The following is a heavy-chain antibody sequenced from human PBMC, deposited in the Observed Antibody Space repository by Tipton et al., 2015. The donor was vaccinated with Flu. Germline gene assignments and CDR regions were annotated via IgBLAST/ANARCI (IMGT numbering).Heavy chain of an antibody. CDR3: ARVLSYYDSSGYRPLYYFDY. D-gene: IGHD3-22*01. CDR1: GDSISSSLW. J-gene: IGHJ4*02. CDR2: IYYSGST. Sequence: GLVKPSGTLSLTCAVSGDSISSSLWWSWVRQPPGKGLEWIGYIYYSGSTNYNPSLKSRVTISVDTSKNQFSLKLSSVTAADTAVYYCARVLSYYDSSGYRPLYYFDYWGQGTLVTVSS. V-gene: IGHV4-4*02.